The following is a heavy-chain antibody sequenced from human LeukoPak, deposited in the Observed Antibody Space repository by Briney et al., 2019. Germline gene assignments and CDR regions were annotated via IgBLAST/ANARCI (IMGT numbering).Heavy chain of an antibody. CDR2: IKQDGTEK. J-gene: IGHJ4*02. Sequence: GGSLRLSCAASGFAFTSSWMSWVRQAPGKGLEWLANIKQDGTEKYYVDSVKGRFTISRDDTKNSLYLQMDSLRAEDRAVYYCARISTSVAGADYWGQGALVTVSS. CDR1: GFAFTSSW. D-gene: IGHD6-19*01. CDR3: ARISTSVAGADY. V-gene: IGHV3-7*01.